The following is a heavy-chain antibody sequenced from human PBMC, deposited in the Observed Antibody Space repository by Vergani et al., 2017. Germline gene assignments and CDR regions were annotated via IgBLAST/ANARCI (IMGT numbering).Heavy chain of an antibody. Sequence: QVQLVQSGAEVKKPGASVKVSCKASGYTFTGYYMHWVRQAPGQGLEWMGWINPNSGGTNYAQKFQGRVTMTRDTSISTAYMELSRLRSDDTAVYYCAXDLPSTPWDYYYYGMDVWGQGTTVTVSS. D-gene: IGHD3-16*01. CDR2: INPNSGGT. CDR1: GYTFTGYY. CDR3: AXDLPSTPWDYYYYGMDV. J-gene: IGHJ6*02. V-gene: IGHV1-2*02.